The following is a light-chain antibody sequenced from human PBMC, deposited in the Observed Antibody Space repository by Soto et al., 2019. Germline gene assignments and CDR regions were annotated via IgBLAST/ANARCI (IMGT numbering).Light chain of an antibody. J-gene: IGKJ1*01. V-gene: IGKV3-20*01. Sequence: ETVLTQSPGTLSLSPGERATLFCRASQSITSNHLAWYQQKPGQAPRLLIYGASSRATGIPDRFSGSGSGTDFTLTISRLEPEDVAVYYCQQHGTSPPSWTFGQGTKVEIK. CDR2: GAS. CDR3: QQHGTSPPSWT. CDR1: QSITSNH.